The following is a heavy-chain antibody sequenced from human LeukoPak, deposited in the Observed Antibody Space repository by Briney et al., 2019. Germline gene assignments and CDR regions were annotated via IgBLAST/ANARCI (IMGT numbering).Heavy chain of an antibody. CDR1: GFTFTNYA. CDR3: VRVSGFCTNGVCPSFDP. D-gene: IGHD2-8*01. J-gene: IGHJ5*02. CDR2: VSYDGTDT. Sequence: GGSLRLSCAASGFTFTNYAMNWVRQAPGKGLEWVATVSYDGTDTSYADSVKGRFAIFRDNSKNTLYLQMNSLRAEDTAVYYCVRVSGFCTNGVCPSFDPWGQGTLVTVSS. V-gene: IGHV3-30*09.